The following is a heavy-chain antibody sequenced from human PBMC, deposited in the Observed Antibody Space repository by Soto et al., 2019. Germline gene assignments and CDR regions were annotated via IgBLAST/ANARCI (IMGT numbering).Heavy chain of an antibody. J-gene: IGHJ4*02. CDR3: TTDVPAPYYDFCSGQHFDY. D-gene: IGHD3-3*01. V-gene: IGHV3-15*01. CDR2: IKSKTDGGTT. CDR1: EFTFTNAW. Sequence: GGSLRLSCAASEFTFTNAWMSWVRQAPGKGLEWVGRIKSKTDGGTTEYAAPVQGRFTIRRDDSKNTVYLQMNNLKTEDTAVYYCTTDVPAPYYDFCSGQHFDYWGQGTLVTVSS.